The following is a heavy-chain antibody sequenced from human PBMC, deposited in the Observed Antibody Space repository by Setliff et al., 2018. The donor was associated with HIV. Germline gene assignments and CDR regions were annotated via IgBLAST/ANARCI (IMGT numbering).Heavy chain of an antibody. Sequence: PSETLSLTCSVSGGSVSSNNYYWGWIRQPPGKGLEWIGSIYFSGSAYYNPSLKSRVTMSVDTSKNQFSLKLSSVIAADTAVYYCTTSTVAGLFDYWDQGAPVTVSS. D-gene: IGHD6-19*01. CDR1: GGSVSSNNYY. CDR3: TTSTVAGLFDY. V-gene: IGHV4-39*01. CDR2: IYFSGSA. J-gene: IGHJ4*02.